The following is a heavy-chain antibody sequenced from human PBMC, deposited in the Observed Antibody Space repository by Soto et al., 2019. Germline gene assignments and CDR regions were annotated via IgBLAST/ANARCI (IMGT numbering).Heavy chain of an antibody. CDR3: ARPQQLVPFDY. V-gene: IGHV3-30-3*01. CDR1: GFTFSSYA. D-gene: IGHD6-6*01. CDR2: ISYDGSNK. Sequence: VQVVESGGGLVKPGGSLRLSCAASGFTFSSYAMHWVRQAPGKGLEWVAVISYDGSNKYYADSVKGRFTISRDNSKNTLYLQMNSLRAEDTAVYYCARPQQLVPFDYWGQGTLVTVSS. J-gene: IGHJ4*02.